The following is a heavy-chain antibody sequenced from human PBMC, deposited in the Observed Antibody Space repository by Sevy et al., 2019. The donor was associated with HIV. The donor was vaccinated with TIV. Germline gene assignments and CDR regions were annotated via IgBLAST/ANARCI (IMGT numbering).Heavy chain of an antibody. CDR2: IFGSGGVT. D-gene: IGHD2-2*01. Sequence: GGSLRLSCAASGITFSSHAMSWVRQAPGKGLEWVSTIFGSGGVTYYADSVKGRFTISRDYSKNTLYLQMDSLRAEDTAVYYCAKCAGSTSCFGYYGMDVWGQGTTVTVSS. CDR1: GITFSSHA. CDR3: AKCAGSTSCFGYYGMDV. J-gene: IGHJ6*02. V-gene: IGHV3-23*01.